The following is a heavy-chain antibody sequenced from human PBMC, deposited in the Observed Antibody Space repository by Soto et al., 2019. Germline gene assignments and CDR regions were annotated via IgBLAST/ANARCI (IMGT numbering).Heavy chain of an antibody. CDR3: AREGETTPISLYYYGMDV. Sequence: PSETLSLTCTVSGGSISSGDYYWSWIRQPPGKGLEWIGYIYYSGSTYYNPSLKSRVTISVDTSKNQFSLKLSSVTAADTAVYYCAREGETTPISLYYYGMDVWGQGTTVTVSS. V-gene: IGHV4-30-4*01. CDR2: IYYSGST. D-gene: IGHD1-7*01. J-gene: IGHJ6*02. CDR1: GGSISSGDYY.